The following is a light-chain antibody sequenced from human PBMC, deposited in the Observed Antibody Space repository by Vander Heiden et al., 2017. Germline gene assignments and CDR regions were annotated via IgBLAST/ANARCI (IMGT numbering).Light chain of an antibody. Sequence: EIVMTQYPATLSVSPGERATLACSASQSVRSNLAWYQQTPVQAPRLIIDGAYTRATGIPARFSGSASGTEFTLTSSSLQSEYFAVYYRQRYNNSPRYTFGEGTKLEIK. CDR1: QSVRSN. V-gene: IGKV3-15*01. CDR2: GAY. J-gene: IGKJ2*01. CDR3: QRYNNSPRYT.